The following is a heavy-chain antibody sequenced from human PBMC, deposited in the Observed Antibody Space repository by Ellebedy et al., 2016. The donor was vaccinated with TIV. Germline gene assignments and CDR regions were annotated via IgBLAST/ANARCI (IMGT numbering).Heavy chain of an antibody. CDR1: GGTFSSYA. CDR2: IIPIFGTA. CDR3: ARDRYCSGGSCPPSDY. Sequence: AASVKVSCKASGGTFSSYAISWVRQAPGQGLEWMGGIIPIFGTANYAQKFQGRVTITADESTSTAYMELSSLRSEDTAVYYCARDRYCSGGSCPPSDYWGQGTLVTVSS. V-gene: IGHV1-69*13. D-gene: IGHD2-15*01. J-gene: IGHJ4*02.